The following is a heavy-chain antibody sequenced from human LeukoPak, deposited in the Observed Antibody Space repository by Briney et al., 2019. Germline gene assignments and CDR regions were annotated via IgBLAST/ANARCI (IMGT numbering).Heavy chain of an antibody. Sequence: SVKITCKAAGGTFSSYAISWVRQAPGQGLEWMGRTIPTFGTANYAQKFQGRVTITTAESTSTAYMELSSLRTEDKAAYYCVRGDDIAAAGLFDYWGQGTLVTVSS. CDR2: TIPTFGTA. CDR3: VRGDDIAAAGLFDY. V-gene: IGHV1-69*05. J-gene: IGHJ4*02. CDR1: GGTFSSYA. D-gene: IGHD6-13*01.